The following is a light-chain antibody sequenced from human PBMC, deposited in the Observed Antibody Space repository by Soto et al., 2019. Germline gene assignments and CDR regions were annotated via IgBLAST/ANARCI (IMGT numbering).Light chain of an antibody. CDR1: QGIGDT. Sequence: EVVMRQSPATLSVSPGEVATLSCRSSQGIGDTLAWYQHKPGQTPRLLIYDTSTRATVVPTRFSGSRSGAEFTLTINSLQSEDFAVYYCQPYNNWPLNFGGGTKVEIK. J-gene: IGKJ4*01. V-gene: IGKV3-15*01. CDR2: DTS. CDR3: QPYNNWPLN.